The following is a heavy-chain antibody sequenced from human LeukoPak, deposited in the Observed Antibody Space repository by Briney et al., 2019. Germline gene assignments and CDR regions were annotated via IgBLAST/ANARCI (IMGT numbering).Heavy chain of an antibody. CDR2: INPNSGGA. V-gene: IGHV1-2*02. D-gene: IGHD3-10*01. CDR1: GYTFTGYY. CDR3: ARSRTGSGFLFDY. J-gene: IGHJ4*02. Sequence: ASVKVSCKASGYTFTGYYMHWVRQAPGQGLEWMGWINPNSGGANYAQKFQGRVTMTRDTSISTAYMELSRLRSDDTAVYYCARSRTGSGFLFDYWGQGTLVTVSS.